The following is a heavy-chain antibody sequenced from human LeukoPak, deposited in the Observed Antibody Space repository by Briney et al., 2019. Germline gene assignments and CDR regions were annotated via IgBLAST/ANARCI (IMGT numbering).Heavy chain of an antibody. Sequence: PSETLSLTCAVYGGSFSGYYWSWIRQPPGKGLEWIGEINHSGSTNYNPSLKSRVTISVDTSKNQFSLKLSSVTAADTAVYFCARTTEGGYTYDYFYYYYMDVWGKGTTVTISS. CDR2: INHSGST. J-gene: IGHJ6*03. D-gene: IGHD5-18*01. CDR3: ARTTEGGYTYDYFYYYYMDV. V-gene: IGHV4-34*01. CDR1: GGSFSGYY.